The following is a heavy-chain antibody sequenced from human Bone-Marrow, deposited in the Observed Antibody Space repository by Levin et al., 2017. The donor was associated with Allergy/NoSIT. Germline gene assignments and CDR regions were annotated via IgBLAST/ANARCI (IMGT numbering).Heavy chain of an antibody. V-gene: IGHV3-7*01. D-gene: IGHD1-1*01. J-gene: IGHJ4*02. CDR2: IKPDGSEK. Sequence: GGSLRLSCAASGFPFDSYWMNWVRQAPGKGLEWVANIKPDGSEKYYVDSVKGRFTISRDNAKNSLFLQMDSLRAEDTAVYYCVRKLERRSPFDYWGQGGLVTVAS. CDR3: VRKLERRSPFDY. CDR1: GFPFDSYW.